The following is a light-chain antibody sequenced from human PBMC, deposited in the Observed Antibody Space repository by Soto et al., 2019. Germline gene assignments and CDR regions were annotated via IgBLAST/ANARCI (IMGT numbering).Light chain of an antibody. CDR3: QSYDSSNQGV. J-gene: IGLJ3*02. CDR1: DSNIGSNV. V-gene: IGLV1-44*01. CDR2: TYN. Sequence: QAVVTQSPSASGPPGQRVVISCSGSDSNIGSNVVNWYQQFPGTAPKLLIYTYNRRPSGVPDRFSGSKSGTSASLVISGLQSEDEADYYCQSYDSSNQGVFGGGTKLTVL.